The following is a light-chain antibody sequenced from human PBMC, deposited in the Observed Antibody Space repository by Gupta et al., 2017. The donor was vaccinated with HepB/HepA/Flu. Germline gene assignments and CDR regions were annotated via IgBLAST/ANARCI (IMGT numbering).Light chain of an antibody. V-gene: IGKV1-33*01. CDR3: QQDDNLPA. CDR1: QDISNY. Sequence: DIQMTQSPSSLSASVGDRVTIACQASQDISNYLNWYQQKPGKAPKLLIYDASNLETGVPSRFRGSGSGTDFTFTSSSLQPEDSATYYWQQDDNLPAFGHGTKVDIK. CDR2: DAS. J-gene: IGKJ3*01.